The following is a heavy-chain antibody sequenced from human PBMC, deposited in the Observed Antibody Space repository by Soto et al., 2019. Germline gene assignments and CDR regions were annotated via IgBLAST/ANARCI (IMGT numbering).Heavy chain of an antibody. CDR2: IYYSGST. CDR1: GGSISSGDYY. J-gene: IGHJ6*02. D-gene: IGHD2-2*01. Sequence: QVQLQESGPGLVKPSQTLSLTCTVSGGSISSGDYYWSWIRQPPGKGLEWIGYIYYSGSTYYNPSLKSRVTLSVDTSKNQFSLKLSSVTAADTAVYYCARDLISTQDYYGMDVWGQGTTVTVSS. V-gene: IGHV4-30-4*01. CDR3: ARDLISTQDYYGMDV.